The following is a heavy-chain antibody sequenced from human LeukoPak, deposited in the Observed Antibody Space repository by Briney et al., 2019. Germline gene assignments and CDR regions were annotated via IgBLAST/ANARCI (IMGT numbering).Heavy chain of an antibody. CDR1: GFTFSSYA. Sequence: PGGSLRLSCAASGFTFSSYAMSWVRQAPGKGLEWVSAISGSGGSTYYADSVKGRFTISRDNSKNTLYLQMNSLRAEDTAVYYCAKGSLLRFLEWFGAFDMWGQGTMVTVSS. D-gene: IGHD3-3*01. V-gene: IGHV3-23*01. CDR3: AKGSLLRFLEWFGAFDM. CDR2: ISGSGGST. J-gene: IGHJ3*02.